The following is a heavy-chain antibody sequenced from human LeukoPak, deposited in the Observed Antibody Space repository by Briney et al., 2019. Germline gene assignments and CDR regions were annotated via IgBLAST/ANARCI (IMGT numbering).Heavy chain of an antibody. Sequence: SETLSLTCTVSGYSISSGYYWSWIRQPAGKGLEWIGRIYTSGSTNCNPSLKSRVTISVDTSKNQFSLKLSSVTAADTAVYYCAREGGYCGGDCYYFDYWGQGTLVTVSS. CDR3: AREGGYCGGDCYYFDY. D-gene: IGHD2-21*01. CDR2: IYTSGST. V-gene: IGHV4-61*02. CDR1: GYSISSGYY. J-gene: IGHJ4*02.